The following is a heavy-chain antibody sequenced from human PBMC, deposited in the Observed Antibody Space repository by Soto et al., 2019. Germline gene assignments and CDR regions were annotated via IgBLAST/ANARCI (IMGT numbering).Heavy chain of an antibody. J-gene: IGHJ4*02. Sequence: GGSLRLSCAASGFTFSSYWMHWVRQAPGKGLEWVSVIYSGGSTYYADSVKGRFTISRDNSKNTLYLQMNSLRAEDTAVYYCAMSIAAAGTWGQGTLVTVSS. D-gene: IGHD6-13*01. CDR2: IYSGGST. CDR1: GFTFSSYW. CDR3: AMSIAAAGT. V-gene: IGHV3-66*01.